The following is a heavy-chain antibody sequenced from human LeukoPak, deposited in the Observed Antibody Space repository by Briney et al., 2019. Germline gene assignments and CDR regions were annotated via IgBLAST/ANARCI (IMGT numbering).Heavy chain of an antibody. D-gene: IGHD4-23*01. V-gene: IGHV3-21*01. J-gene: IGHJ3*02. CDR1: GFTFSSYS. CDR3: ARESGGDAFDI. Sequence: GGSQRLSCAASGFTFSSYSMNWVRQAPGKGLEWVSSISSSSSYIYYADSVKGRFTISRDNAKNSLYLQMNSLRAEDTAVYYCARESGGDAFDIWGQGTMVTVSS. CDR2: ISSSSSYI.